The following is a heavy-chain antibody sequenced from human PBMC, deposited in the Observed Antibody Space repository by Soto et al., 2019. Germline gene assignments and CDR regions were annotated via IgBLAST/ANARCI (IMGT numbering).Heavy chain of an antibody. J-gene: IGHJ6*02. CDR1: GFSFSTYS. V-gene: IGHV3-21*01. D-gene: IGHD3-10*01. CDR3: ARAGVGEVPYYNYYNRDV. CDR2: ISRSNTYI. Sequence: GGSLRLSCAASGFSFSTYSMNWVRQAPGKWLEWVSSISRSNTYIYYADSVTGRFTISRDNAKNLLYLQMNSLRAEDTAIYYCARAGVGEVPYYNYYNRDVWGQGXPVTV.